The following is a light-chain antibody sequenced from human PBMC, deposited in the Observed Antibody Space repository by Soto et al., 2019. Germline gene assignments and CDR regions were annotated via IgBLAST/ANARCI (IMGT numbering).Light chain of an antibody. CDR3: CSYTASTTL. Sequence: QSALTQPASVSGSPGQSIAISCSGSNNDIGRYNYVSWYQQYPGKAPILLLYGVSNRPSGVSDRFSGSKSGNTASLAISGLQAEDEADYYCCSYTASTTLFGGGTKLTVL. V-gene: IGLV2-14*03. J-gene: IGLJ2*01. CDR1: NNDIGRYNY. CDR2: GVS.